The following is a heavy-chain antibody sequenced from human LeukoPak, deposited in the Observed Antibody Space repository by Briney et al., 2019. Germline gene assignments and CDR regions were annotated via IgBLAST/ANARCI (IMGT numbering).Heavy chain of an antibody. J-gene: IGHJ4*02. V-gene: IGHV3-7*01. Sequence: GGSLTLSCAASGFTFSSYTMSWVRQAPGKGLEWVANMNQDGSEKNYVDSVKGRFTISRDNGKNSLYLQMNSLRAEDTAVYYCAREGFLDYWGQGTLVTVSS. CDR1: GFTFSSYT. CDR2: MNQDGSEK. D-gene: IGHD3-3*01. CDR3: AREGFLDY.